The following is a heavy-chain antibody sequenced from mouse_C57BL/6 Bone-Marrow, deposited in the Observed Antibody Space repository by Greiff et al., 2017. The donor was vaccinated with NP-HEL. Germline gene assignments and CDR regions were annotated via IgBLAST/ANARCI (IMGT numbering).Heavy chain of an antibody. CDR3: ARAGRSYWFAY. D-gene: IGHD1-1*01. J-gene: IGHJ3*01. Sequence: EVQLQQSGAELVKPGASVKLSCTASGFNIKDYYMPWVKQRTEQGLEWIGRIDPEDGETKSAPKFQGQATITADTSSNTAYLQLSSLTAEDTAVYYCARAGRSYWFAYWGQGTLVTVS. V-gene: IGHV14-2*01. CDR2: IDPEDGET. CDR1: GFNIKDYY.